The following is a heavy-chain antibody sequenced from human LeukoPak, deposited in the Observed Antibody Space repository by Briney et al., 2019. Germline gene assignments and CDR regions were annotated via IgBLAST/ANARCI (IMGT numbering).Heavy chain of an antibody. V-gene: IGHV3-74*01. CDR2: INSDGSST. D-gene: IGHD3-3*01. J-gene: IGHJ4*02. CDR3: AKGYYDFWSGSRDYFDY. CDR1: GFTFSSYS. Sequence: GGSLRLSCAASGFTFSSYSMNWVRRAPGKGLVWVSRINSDGSSTSYADSVKGRFTISRDNAKNTLYLQMNSLRAEDTAVYYCAKGYYDFWSGSRDYFDYWGQGTLVTVSS.